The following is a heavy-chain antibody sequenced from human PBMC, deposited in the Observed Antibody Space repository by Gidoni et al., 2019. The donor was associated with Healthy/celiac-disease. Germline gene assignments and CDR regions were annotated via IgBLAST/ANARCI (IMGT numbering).Heavy chain of an antibody. J-gene: IGHJ1*01. CDR3: ATGGGSSWAPAEYFQH. CDR2: IWYDGSNK. V-gene: IGHV3-33*01. CDR1: GFTFSSYG. Sequence: QVQLVESGGGVVQPGRSLRLSCAASGFTFSSYGMHWVRQAPGKGLEWVAVIWYDGSNKYYADSVKGRFTISRDNSKNTLYLQMNSLRAEDTAVYYCATGGGSSWAPAEYFQHWGQGTLVTVSS. D-gene: IGHD6-13*01.